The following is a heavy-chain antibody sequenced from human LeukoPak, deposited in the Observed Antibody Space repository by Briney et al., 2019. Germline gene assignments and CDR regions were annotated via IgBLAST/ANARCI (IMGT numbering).Heavy chain of an antibody. D-gene: IGHD5-18*01. CDR2: IKSQSDGGTI. CDR1: GFTLSNAW. V-gene: IGHV3-15*01. CDR3: TTEWIQLFDF. J-gene: IGHJ4*02. Sequence: GGSLRLSCVASGFTLSNAWMSWVRQAPRKGLEWVSRIKSQSDGGTIDYAAPVKGRFTISRDDSKHTLYLQMNSLKSEDTAVYYCTTEWIQLFDFWGQGTLVTVSS.